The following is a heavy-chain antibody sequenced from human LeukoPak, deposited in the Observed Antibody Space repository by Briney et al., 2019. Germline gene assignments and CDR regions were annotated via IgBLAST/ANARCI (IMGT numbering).Heavy chain of an antibody. Sequence: GASVKVSCKASGGTFSSYAISWVRQAPGQGLEWMGGIIPIFGTANYAQKFQGRVTITADESTSTAYMELSRLRSEYTAVYYCARSGIAAAGTSWFDPWGQGTLVTVSS. J-gene: IGHJ5*02. CDR3: ARSGIAAAGTSWFDP. V-gene: IGHV1-69*13. CDR2: IIPIFGTA. CDR1: GGTFSSYA. D-gene: IGHD6-13*01.